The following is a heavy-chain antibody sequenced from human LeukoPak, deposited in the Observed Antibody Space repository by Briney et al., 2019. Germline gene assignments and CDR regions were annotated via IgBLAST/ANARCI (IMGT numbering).Heavy chain of an antibody. CDR1: GGSISSSSYY. V-gene: IGHV4-39*07. J-gene: IGHJ5*02. D-gene: IGHD2-2*01. Sequence: PSETLSLTCTVSGGSISSSSYYWGWIRQPPGKGLEWIGSIYYSGSTNYNPSLKSRVTISVDTSKNQISLKVRSVTAADTAVYYCARTTEDCSSTSCYQYWFDPWGQGTLVTVSS. CDR2: IYYSGST. CDR3: ARTTEDCSSTSCYQYWFDP.